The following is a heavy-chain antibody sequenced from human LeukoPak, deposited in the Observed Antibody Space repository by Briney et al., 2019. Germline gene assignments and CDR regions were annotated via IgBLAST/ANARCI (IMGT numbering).Heavy chain of an antibody. V-gene: IGHV3-23*01. CDR2: ISGSGGNT. Sequence: GGSLRLSCAASGFTFSNSAMSWVRQAPGKGLEWVSSISGSGGNTYYADSVKGRFTISRDNAKNSLYLQMNSLRAEDTAVYYCARDLTGTYDYWGQGTLVTVSS. D-gene: IGHD1-7*01. CDR3: ARDLTGTYDY. J-gene: IGHJ4*02. CDR1: GFTFSNSA.